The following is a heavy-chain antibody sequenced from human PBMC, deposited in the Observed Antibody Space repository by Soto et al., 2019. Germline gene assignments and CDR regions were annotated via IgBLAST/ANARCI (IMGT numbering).Heavy chain of an antibody. V-gene: IGHV4-31*03. CDR2: IYYSGST. CDR1: GGSISSGGYY. Sequence: SETLSLTCTVSGGSISSGGYYWSWIRQHPGKGLEWIGYIYYSGSTYYNPSLKSRVTISVDTSKNQFSLKLSSVTAADTAVYYCASNTPGDFWSGYYQDYYYYGMDVWGQGTTVTV. CDR3: ASNTPGDFWSGYYQDYYYYGMDV. J-gene: IGHJ6*02. D-gene: IGHD3-3*01.